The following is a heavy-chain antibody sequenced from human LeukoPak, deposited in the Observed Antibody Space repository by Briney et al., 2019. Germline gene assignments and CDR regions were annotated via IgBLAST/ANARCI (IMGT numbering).Heavy chain of an antibody. V-gene: IGHV4-34*01. CDR2: INHSGST. Sequence: SETLSLTCAVYGGSFSGYYWSWIRQPPGKGLEWIGEINHSGSTNYNPSLKSRVTISVDTSKNQFSLKLSSVTAADTAVYYCAKILWRLYFDYWGQGTLVTVSS. J-gene: IGHJ4*02. D-gene: IGHD6-25*01. CDR1: GGSFSGYY. CDR3: AKILWRLYFDY.